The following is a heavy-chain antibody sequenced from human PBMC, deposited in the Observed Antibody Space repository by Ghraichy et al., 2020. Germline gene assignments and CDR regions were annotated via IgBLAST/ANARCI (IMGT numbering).Heavy chain of an antibody. J-gene: IGHJ6*02. Sequence: SETLSLTCAVYGGSFSGYYWSWIRQPPGKGLEWIGEINHSGSTNYNPSLKSRVTISVDTSKNQFSLKLSSVTAADTAVYYCARANPILYYYYGMDVWGQGTTVTVSS. D-gene: IGHD1-14*01. CDR3: ARANPILYYYYGMDV. CDR1: GGSFSGYY. V-gene: IGHV4-34*01. CDR2: INHSGST.